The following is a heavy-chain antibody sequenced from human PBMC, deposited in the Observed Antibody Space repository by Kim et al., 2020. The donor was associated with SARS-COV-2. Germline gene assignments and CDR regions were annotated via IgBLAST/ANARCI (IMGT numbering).Heavy chain of an antibody. J-gene: IGHJ4*02. Sequence: PSLKSRVTISVDRSKNQFSLKLSSVTAADTAVYYCARGTYSSSWRYFDYWGQGTLVTVSS. CDR3: ARGTYSSSWRYFDY. D-gene: IGHD6-13*01. V-gene: IGHV4-30-2*01.